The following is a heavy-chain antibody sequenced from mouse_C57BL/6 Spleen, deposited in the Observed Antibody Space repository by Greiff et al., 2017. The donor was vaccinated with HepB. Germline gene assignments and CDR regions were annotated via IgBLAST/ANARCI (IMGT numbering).Heavy chain of an antibody. D-gene: IGHD3-2*02. Sequence: VQLQQSGAELVKPGASVKMSCKASGYTFTSYWITWVKQRPGQGLEWIGDIYPGSGSTNYNEKFKSKATLTVDTSSSTAYMQLSSLTSEDSAVYYCARNRQLRPYAMDYWGQGTSVTVSS. CDR1: GYTFTSYW. CDR3: ARNRQLRPYAMDY. CDR2: IYPGSGST. V-gene: IGHV1-55*01. J-gene: IGHJ4*01.